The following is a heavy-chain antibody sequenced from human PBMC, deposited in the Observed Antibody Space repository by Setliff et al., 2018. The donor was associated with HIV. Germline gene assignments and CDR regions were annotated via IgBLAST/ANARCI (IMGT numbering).Heavy chain of an antibody. CDR2: IFPLDSEI. D-gene: IGHD6-13*01. CDR1: GYSFRDHW. CDR3: ARRMWQQDSKFMYYFDY. J-gene: IGHJ4*02. V-gene: IGHV5-51*01. Sequence: GESLKISCKASGYSFRDHWIGWVRQMPGKGLEWLGIIFPLDSEIRYSPSFQGQVTISADKSISTAYLQWSSLKASDTAMYYCARRMWQQDSKFMYYFDYWGQGTPVTVSS.